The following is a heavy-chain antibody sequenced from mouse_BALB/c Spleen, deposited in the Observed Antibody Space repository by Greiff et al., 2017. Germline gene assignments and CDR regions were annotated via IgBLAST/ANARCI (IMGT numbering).Heavy chain of an antibody. CDR2: IYPGSGST. CDR3: TRGYYPNYYAMDY. D-gene: IGHD1-1*01. V-gene: IGHV1S22*01. J-gene: IGHJ4*01. CDR1: GYTFTSYW. Sequence: LQQPGSELVRPGASVKLSCKASGYTFTSYWMHWVKQRPGQGLEWIGNIYPGSGSTNYDEKFKSKATLTVDTSSSTAYMQLSSLTSEDSAVYYCTRGYYPNYYAMDYWGQGTSVTVSS.